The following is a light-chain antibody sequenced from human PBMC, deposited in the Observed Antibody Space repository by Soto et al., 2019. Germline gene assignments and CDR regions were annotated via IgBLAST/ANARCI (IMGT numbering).Light chain of an antibody. CDR2: RAS. V-gene: IGKV3-15*01. CDR3: QQYNNWHPWT. Sequence: EIVMTQSPATLSVSPGERATLSCRATQSVSSNSAWYQQKPGQAPRLLLDRASTRATDIPASPRGSGSGTDFTFTISGIQSEGIAVYCCQQYNNWHPWTFGQGTKVEIK. CDR1: QSVSSN. J-gene: IGKJ1*01.